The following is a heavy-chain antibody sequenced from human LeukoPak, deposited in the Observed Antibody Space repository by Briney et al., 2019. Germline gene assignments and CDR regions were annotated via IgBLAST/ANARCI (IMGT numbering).Heavy chain of an antibody. CDR1: GFTFSTYW. Sequence: GGSLRLSCAASGFTFSTYWMSWVRQAPGKGLEWVANIKQDGSDKYYVDSVKGRFTISRDNAKNSLYLQMNSLRAEDTAVYYCATDFTERPFDYWGQGTLVTVSS. CDR2: IKQDGSDK. J-gene: IGHJ4*02. CDR3: ATDFTERPFDY. V-gene: IGHV3-7*01. D-gene: IGHD5-24*01.